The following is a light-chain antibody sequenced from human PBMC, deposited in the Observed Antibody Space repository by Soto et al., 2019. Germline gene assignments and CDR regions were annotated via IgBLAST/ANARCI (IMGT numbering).Light chain of an antibody. CDR1: QDITSG. Sequence: DLQMTQSPSSMSASPVARVTISCRASQDITSGFAWCQQRPGRAPKLLIYGASSLQNGVPSRFSGSGSGTDFTLTISSLQPEDIATYYCQQYSHLITFGQGTRLEIK. J-gene: IGKJ5*01. CDR3: QQYSHLIT. CDR2: GAS. V-gene: IGKV1-12*01.